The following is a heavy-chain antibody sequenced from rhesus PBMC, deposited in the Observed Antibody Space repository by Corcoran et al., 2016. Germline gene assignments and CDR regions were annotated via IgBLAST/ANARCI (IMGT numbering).Heavy chain of an antibody. V-gene: IGHV4S10*01. D-gene: IGHD4-23*01. Sequence: QVPLQEPGPGEVKPSEPRSLTCPVAGGSIRDSYRWRWLRRPPGKGLEWIGYIDGSSKSTNHKPSLTIRVTISKDTAKNQFVLKLRAVTAADTAVYYCARAEYSNFGYWGQGVLVTVSS. J-gene: IGHJ4*01. CDR3: ARAEYSNFGY. CDR2: IDGSSKST. CDR1: GGSIRDSYR.